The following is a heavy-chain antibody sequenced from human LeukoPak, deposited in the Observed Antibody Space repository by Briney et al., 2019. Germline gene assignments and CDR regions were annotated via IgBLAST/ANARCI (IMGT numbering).Heavy chain of an antibody. V-gene: IGHV4-61*02. CDR2: IYSSGST. D-gene: IGHD3-10*01. CDR3: ARVLWFGEFWYYFDY. J-gene: IGHJ4*02. CDR1: GGSISSGSYY. Sequence: NPSETLSLTRTVSGGSISSGSYYWSWIRQPAGKGLEWIGRIYSSGSTNYNLSLKSRVTISVDTSKNQFSLKLSSVTAADTAVYYCARVLWFGEFWYYFDYWGQGTLVTVSS.